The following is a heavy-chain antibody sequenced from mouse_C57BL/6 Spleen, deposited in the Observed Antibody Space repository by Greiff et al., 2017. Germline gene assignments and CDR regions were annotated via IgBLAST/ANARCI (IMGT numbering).Heavy chain of an antibody. J-gene: IGHJ4*01. CDR2: ISRGGDYI. Sequence: EVKLMESGAGLVKPGGSLKLSCAASGFTFSSYAMSWVSQTPEKRLEWVAYISRGGDYIYYADTVKGRFTISRDNARNTLYLQLSSLKSEDTAMYYCTRNDYYAMDYWGQGTSVTVSS. CDR3: TRNDYYAMDY. V-gene: IGHV5-9-1*02. CDR1: GFTFSSYA.